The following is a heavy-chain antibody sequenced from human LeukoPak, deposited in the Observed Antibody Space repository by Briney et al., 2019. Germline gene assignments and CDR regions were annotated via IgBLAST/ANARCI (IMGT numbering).Heavy chain of an antibody. V-gene: IGHV3-21*01. J-gene: IGHJ5*02. D-gene: IGHD1-26*01. CDR3: ARASSKSYSGSLRGFDP. CDR2: ISSSSSYI. Sequence: PGGSLRLSCAASGFTFSSYSMNWVRQAPGKGLEWVSSISSSSSYIYYADSVKGRFTISRDNAKNSLYLQMNSLRAEDTAVYYCARASSKSYSGSLRGFDPWGQGTLVTVSS. CDR1: GFTFSSYS.